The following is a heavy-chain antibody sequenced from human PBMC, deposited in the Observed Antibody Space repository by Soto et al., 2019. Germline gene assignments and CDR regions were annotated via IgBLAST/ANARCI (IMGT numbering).Heavy chain of an antibody. V-gene: IGHV3-30-3*01. D-gene: IGHD4-17*01. CDR1: RFTFNTYA. CDR2: ISYDGSNK. Sequence: QVQLVESGGGVVQPGRSLRLSCAASRFTFNTYAMHWVRQAPGKGLEWVSYISYDGSNKYYADSVKGRFTISRDNSKNTLYLEMSSLRAEDTAVYFCARDLRKMRYFDYWGPGTLVTVSS. CDR3: ARDLRKMRYFDY. J-gene: IGHJ4*02.